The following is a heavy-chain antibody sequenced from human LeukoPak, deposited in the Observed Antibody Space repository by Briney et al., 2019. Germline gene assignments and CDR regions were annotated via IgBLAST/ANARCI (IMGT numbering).Heavy chain of an antibody. V-gene: IGHV1-2*02. J-gene: IGHJ4*02. CDR2: INPNSGGT. CDR1: GYTFTGYY. D-gene: IGHD5-18*01. CDR3: ARDIGQYSYAGDY. Sequence: ASVKVSCKASGYTFTGYYMHWVRQAPGQGLEWMGWINPNSGGTNYAQKFQGRVTMTRDTSISTAYMELSRLRSDDTAVYYCARDIGQYSYAGDYWGQGTLVTVSS.